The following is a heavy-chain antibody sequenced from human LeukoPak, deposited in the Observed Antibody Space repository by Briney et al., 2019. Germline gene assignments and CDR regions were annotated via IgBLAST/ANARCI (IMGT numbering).Heavy chain of an antibody. CDR2: INHSGST. CDR1: GGSFSGYY. Sequence: PSETLSLTCAVYGGSFSGYYWSWIRQPPGKGLEWIGEINHSGSTNYNPSLKSRVTISVDTSKNQFSLKLSSVTAADTAVYYCARTDDRSGYYLSYFDYWGQGTLVTVSS. J-gene: IGHJ4*02. D-gene: IGHD3-22*01. CDR3: ARTDDRSGYYLSYFDY. V-gene: IGHV4-34*01.